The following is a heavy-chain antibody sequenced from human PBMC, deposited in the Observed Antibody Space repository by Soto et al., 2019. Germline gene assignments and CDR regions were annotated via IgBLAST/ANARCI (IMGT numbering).Heavy chain of an antibody. CDR1: GFTFNNYG. D-gene: IGHD2-2*01. CDR3: ARAIEEVPAAAQGY. CDR2: IDSTGTYI. V-gene: IGHV3-21*01. J-gene: IGHJ4*02. Sequence: LRLSCVGSGFTFNNYGMSWVRQAPGKGLEWLSSIDSTGTYIYYAKSLKGRFTISRDNAKNSLFLQMNNLRAEDTAVYYCARAIEEVPAAAQGYWGQGTPVTVSS.